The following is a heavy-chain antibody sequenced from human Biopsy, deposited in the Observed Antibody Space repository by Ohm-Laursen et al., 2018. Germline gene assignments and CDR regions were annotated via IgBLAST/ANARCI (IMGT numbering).Heavy chain of an antibody. D-gene: IGHD6-25*01. CDR1: GFTFSDYY. J-gene: IGHJ4*02. Sequence: SLRLSCAASGFTFSDYYMSWIRQAPGKGLEWLSYISGSGTTIFYADSVKGRFTVSRDNAKNSLYLQMNSLTVEDTAVYYCARGAAIIDPRTRAFDYWGQGTLVTVSS. CDR2: ISGSGTTI. CDR3: ARGAAIIDPRTRAFDY. V-gene: IGHV3-11*01.